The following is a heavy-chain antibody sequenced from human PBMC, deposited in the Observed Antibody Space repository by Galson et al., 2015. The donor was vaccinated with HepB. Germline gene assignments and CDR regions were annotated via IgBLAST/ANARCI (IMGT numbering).Heavy chain of an antibody. D-gene: IGHD6-19*01. CDR1: GFPFSRYA. CDR2: ISTTGTST. CDR3: VKDGREAFDGWSPSV. Sequence: SLRLSCAASGFPFSRYAIHWVRQAPGQGLEYIAAISTTGTSTYYADSVRGRLTISRDNSKDILYLQMTSLRTADTAVYYCVKDGREAFDGWSPSVWGQGTLVTVSS. J-gene: IGHJ4*02. V-gene: IGHV3-64D*06.